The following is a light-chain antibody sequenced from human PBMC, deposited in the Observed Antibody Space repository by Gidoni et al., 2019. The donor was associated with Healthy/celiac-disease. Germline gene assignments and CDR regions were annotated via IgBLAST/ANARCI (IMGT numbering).Light chain of an antibody. J-gene: IGKJ3*01. CDR3: QQLNSYPIFT. CDR2: AAS. Sequence: DIQLTQSPSFLSASVGDRVTITCRASQGISSYLAWYQQQPGKAPKLLIYAASTLQSGVPSSISGSGSGTEFTLTISSLQPEDFATYYCQQLNSYPIFTFGPGTKVDIK. V-gene: IGKV1-9*01. CDR1: QGISSY.